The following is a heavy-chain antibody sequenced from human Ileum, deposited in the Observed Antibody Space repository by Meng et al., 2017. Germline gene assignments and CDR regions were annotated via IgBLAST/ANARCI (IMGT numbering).Heavy chain of an antibody. Sequence: QAQLREWAPGLVRPSETLSLTCTVSGGSVSSSWSWIRQPPGKGLEWIGHIYYSGNTNYNPSLKSRVTISVDTSKNQFSLKLSSVTAADTAVYFCARDRRDSSGWFYFDYWAQGTLVTVSS. CDR3: ARDRRDSSGWFYFDY. J-gene: IGHJ4*02. CDR2: IYYSGNT. CDR1: GGSVSSS. D-gene: IGHD6-19*01. V-gene: IGHV4-59*02.